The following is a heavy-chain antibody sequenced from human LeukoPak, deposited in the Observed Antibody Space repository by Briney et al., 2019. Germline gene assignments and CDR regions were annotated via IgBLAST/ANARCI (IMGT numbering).Heavy chain of an antibody. CDR2: IWYDGSNK. CDR1: GFTFSSYW. CDR3: ARDSIAVSQDFDY. V-gene: IGHV3-33*08. D-gene: IGHD6-19*01. Sequence: GGSLRLSCAASGFTFSSYWMSWVRQAPGKGLEWVAVIWYDGSNKYYADSVKGRFTISRDNSKNTLYLQMNSLRAEDTAVYYCARDSIAVSQDFDYWGQGTLVTVSS. J-gene: IGHJ4*02.